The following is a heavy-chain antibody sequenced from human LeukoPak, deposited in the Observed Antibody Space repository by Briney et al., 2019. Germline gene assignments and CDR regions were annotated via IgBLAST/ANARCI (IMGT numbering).Heavy chain of an antibody. D-gene: IGHD4-17*01. CDR1: GYTFTGYL. CDR3: AGFGEDGDDMDG. Sequence: ASVEVSCTASGYTFTGYLIHWVRHAPEQGLEWMGLIDPKSGVTNYGQKFQERLNISGDTSSTTLYMEVTGLTSDDTAVYYCAGFGEDGDDMDGWGKGTTITVSS. J-gene: IGHJ6*03. V-gene: IGHV1-2*02. CDR2: IDPKSGVT.